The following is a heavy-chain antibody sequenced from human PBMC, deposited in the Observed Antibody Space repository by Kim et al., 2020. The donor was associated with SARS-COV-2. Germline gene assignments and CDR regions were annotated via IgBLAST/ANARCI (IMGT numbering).Heavy chain of an antibody. CDR3: AATGASENCLNHLCLDK. V-gene: IGHV4-34*10. Sequence: SETLSLTCEISGVYFSDYSWNWVRQSPGKGLEWLGNVVRSGATKYNPSLGDRIKLSQDWDAAQSSLTLTSLTAADRGVYFCAATGASENCLNHLCLDKWRQGTAVSVSS. CDR1: GVYFSDYS. D-gene: IGHD1-1*01. J-gene: IGHJ6*01. CDR2: VVRSGAT.